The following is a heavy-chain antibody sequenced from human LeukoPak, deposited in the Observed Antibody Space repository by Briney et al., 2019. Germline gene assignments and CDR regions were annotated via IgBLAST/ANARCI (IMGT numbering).Heavy chain of an antibody. V-gene: IGHV3-74*01. Sequence: GGSLRLSCTASGFTFSSYCMHWVRQAPGKGLLWVSRINSDGSSTSYADSVKGRFTISRDNAKNTLYLQMNSLRAEDTAMYYCARADRPNWYFDLWGRGTLVTVSS. CDR2: INSDGSST. CDR3: ARADRPNWYFDL. J-gene: IGHJ2*01. CDR1: GFTFSSYC.